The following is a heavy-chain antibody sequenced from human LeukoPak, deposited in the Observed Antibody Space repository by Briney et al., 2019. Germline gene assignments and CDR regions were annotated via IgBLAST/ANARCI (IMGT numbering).Heavy chain of an antibody. CDR3: AKCYSFLDGFDI. V-gene: IGHV4-39*01. CDR1: GGSITNSRYY. D-gene: IGHD2-15*01. Sequence: SETLPLTCTVSGGSITNSRYYWGWIRQPPGKGLEWIGNIYSSGSTYYSPSLKSRVTISVDTSTNQFSLKLSSVTAADAALYYCAKCYSFLDGFDIWGQGTMVSVSS. J-gene: IGHJ3*02. CDR2: IYSSGST.